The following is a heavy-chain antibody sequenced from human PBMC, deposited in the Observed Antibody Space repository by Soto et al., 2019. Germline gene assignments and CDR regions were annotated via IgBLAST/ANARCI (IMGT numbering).Heavy chain of an antibody. J-gene: IGHJ5*02. Sequence: QVQLVESGGGVVQPGRSLRLSCAASGFTFSSYGMHWVRQAPGKGLEWVAGIWYDGSNKYYADSVKGRFTISRDNSKNTLYLQMNSLRAEDTAVYYCARSPGDYVGWFDPWGQGTLVTVSS. CDR3: ARSPGDYVGWFDP. CDR1: GFTFSSYG. CDR2: IWYDGSNK. V-gene: IGHV3-33*01. D-gene: IGHD4-17*01.